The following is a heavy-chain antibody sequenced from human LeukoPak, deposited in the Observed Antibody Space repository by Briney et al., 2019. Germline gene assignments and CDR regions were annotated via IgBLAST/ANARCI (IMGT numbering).Heavy chain of an antibody. CDR3: ARGSVGSSTLRYYFDY. V-gene: IGHV4-34*01. Sequence: SETLSLTCAVYGGSFSGYYWSWIRQPPGKGLEWIGEINHSGSTNYNPSLQSRVTISVDTSKNQFSLKLSSVTAADTAVYYCARGSVGSSTLRYYFDYWGQGTLVTVSS. CDR2: INHSGST. D-gene: IGHD2-2*01. CDR1: GGSFSGYY. J-gene: IGHJ4*02.